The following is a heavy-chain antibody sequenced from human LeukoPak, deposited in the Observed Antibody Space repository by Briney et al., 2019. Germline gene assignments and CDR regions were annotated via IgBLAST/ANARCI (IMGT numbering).Heavy chain of an antibody. CDR2: ISAHDGTR. J-gene: IGHJ4*02. V-gene: IGHV1-18*01. CDR1: GYTFTNYG. D-gene: IGHD2-15*01. Sequence: GASVKVSCKASGYTFTNYGITWVRQAPGQGLEWMGWISAHDGTRNYALKHEDRVTMTTDTSTSTAYMELRSLRSDDTAVYYCARDGSDIVVVVAATGVGDYFDYWGQGTLVTVSS. CDR3: ARDGSDIVVVVAATGVGDYFDY.